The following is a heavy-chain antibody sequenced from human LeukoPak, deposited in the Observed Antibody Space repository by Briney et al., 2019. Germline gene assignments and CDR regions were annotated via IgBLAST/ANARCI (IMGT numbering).Heavy chain of an antibody. D-gene: IGHD4-17*01. CDR1: GFTINDYG. CDR2: TSVNGAVT. V-gene: IGHV3-48*01. CDR3: ARDRDGDEAFDY. Sequence: QSGGSLRLSCAFSGFTINDYGVNWVRRAPGKGLEWLSHTSVNGAVTTYADSVKGRFTISSDTAKNSLYLQLNSLTVGDTAMYYCARDRDGDEAFDYWGRGTLVTVSS. J-gene: IGHJ4*02.